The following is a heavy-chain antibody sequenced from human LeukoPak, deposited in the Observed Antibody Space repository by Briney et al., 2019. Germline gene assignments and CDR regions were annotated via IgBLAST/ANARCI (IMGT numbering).Heavy chain of an antibody. Sequence: SETLSLTCAVSGGSISSGGYSWSWIRQPPGKGLEWIGYIYHSGSTNYNPSLKSRVTISVDTSKNQFSLKLSSVTAADTAVYYCARSELLWFGGVNSGFDYWGQGTLVTVSS. CDR2: IYHSGST. J-gene: IGHJ4*02. V-gene: IGHV4-30-2*02. CDR3: ARSELLWFGGVNSGFDY. D-gene: IGHD3-10*01. CDR1: GGSISSGGYS.